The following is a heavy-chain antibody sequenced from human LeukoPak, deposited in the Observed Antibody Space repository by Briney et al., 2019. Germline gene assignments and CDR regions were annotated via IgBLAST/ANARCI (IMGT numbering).Heavy chain of an antibody. J-gene: IGHJ4*02. CDR3: ARVEMATITVDY. CDR1: GGSICSYY. Sequence: SETLSLTCTVSGGSICSYYWSWIRQPPGKGLEWIGYIYYSGSTNYNPSLKSRVTISVDTSKNQFSLKLSSVTAADTAVYYCARVEMATITVDYWGQGTLVTVSS. CDR2: IYYSGST. V-gene: IGHV4-59*08. D-gene: IGHD5-24*01.